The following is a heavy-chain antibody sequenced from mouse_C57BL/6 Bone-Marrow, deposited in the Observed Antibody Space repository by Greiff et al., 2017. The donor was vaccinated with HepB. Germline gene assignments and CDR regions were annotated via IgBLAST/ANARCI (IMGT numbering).Heavy chain of an antibody. CDR2: IWSGGST. CDR3: AKSEDTAVVGYFDV. D-gene: IGHD1-1*01. Sequence: QVQLKESGPGLVQPSQSLSITCTVSGFSLTSYGVHWVRQSPGKGLERLGVIWSGGSTDYNAAFISRLSISKDNSKSQVFFKMNSQQADDTTIYYCAKSEDTAVVGYFDVWGTGTTVTVSS. CDR1: GFSLTSYG. J-gene: IGHJ1*03. V-gene: IGHV2-2*01.